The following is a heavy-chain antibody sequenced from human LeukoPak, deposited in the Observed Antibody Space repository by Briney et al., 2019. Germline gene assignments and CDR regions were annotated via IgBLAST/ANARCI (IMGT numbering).Heavy chain of an antibody. CDR2: IDTNTGNP. Sequence: GASVKVSCKASGYTFTSYAMNWVRQAPGQGLEWMGWIDTNTGNPTYAQGFTGRFVFSLDTSVSTAYLQISSLKAEDTAVYYCARENFGYSSGWYLIDYWGQGTLVTVSS. CDR1: GYTFTSYA. J-gene: IGHJ4*02. D-gene: IGHD6-19*01. CDR3: ARENFGYSSGWYLIDY. V-gene: IGHV7-4-1*02.